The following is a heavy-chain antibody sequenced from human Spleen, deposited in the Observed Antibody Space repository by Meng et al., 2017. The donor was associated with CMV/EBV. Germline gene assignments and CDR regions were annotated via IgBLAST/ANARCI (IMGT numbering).Heavy chain of an antibody. J-gene: IGHJ4*02. CDR2: IYPNSGGT. V-gene: IGHV1-2*02. D-gene: IGHD3-16*01. CDR1: GYRFTDHY. Sequence: ASVKVSCKASGYRFTDHYFHWVRQAPGQGLEWMGWIYPNSGGTHYAQKFQGRLTVTRDTSISTGYMELTRLRSDDTAVYWCAKDSVMGPTNWGQGTLVTVSS. CDR3: AKDSVMGPTN.